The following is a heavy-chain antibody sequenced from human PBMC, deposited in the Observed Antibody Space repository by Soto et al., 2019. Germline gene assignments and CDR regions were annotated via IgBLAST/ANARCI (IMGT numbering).Heavy chain of an antibody. V-gene: IGHV3-30*18. J-gene: IGHJ3*02. CDR2: ISYDGSNK. D-gene: IGHD4-17*01. CDR3: AKDSAYGDNDAFDI. Sequence: QVQLVESGGGVVQPGRSLRLSCAASGFTFSSYGMHWVRQAPGKGLEWVAVISYDGSNKYYADSVKGRFTISRDNSKNTLYLQTHSLRAADTAVYYCAKDSAYGDNDAFDIWGQGTMVTVSS. CDR1: GFTFSSYG.